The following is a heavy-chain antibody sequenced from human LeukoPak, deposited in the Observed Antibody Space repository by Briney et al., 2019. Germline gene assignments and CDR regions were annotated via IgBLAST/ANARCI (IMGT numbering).Heavy chain of an antibody. D-gene: IGHD6-13*01. CDR2: IYYSGST. CDR1: GGSISSYY. J-gene: IGHJ5*02. V-gene: IGHV4-59*01. Sequence: SETLSLTCTVSGGSISSYYWSWIRQPPGKGLEWIGYIYYSGSTNYNPSLKSRVTISVDTSKNQFSLKLSSVTAADTAVYYCAREGIAAAGRFDPWGQGTLVTVSS. CDR3: AREGIAAAGRFDP.